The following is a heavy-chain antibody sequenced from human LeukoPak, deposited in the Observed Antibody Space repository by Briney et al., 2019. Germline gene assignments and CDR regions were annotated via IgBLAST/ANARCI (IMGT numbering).Heavy chain of an antibody. CDR1: GGSFSGYY. CDR3: ARVTGGNRQFDY. CDR2: INHSGST. J-gene: IGHJ4*02. D-gene: IGHD2-15*01. V-gene: IGHV4-34*01. Sequence: SETLSLTCAVYGGSFSGYYWSWIRQPPGKGLEWIGEINHSGSTNYNPSLKSRVTISVDTSKNQFSLKLSSVTAADTAVYYCARVTGGNRQFDYWGQGTLVTVSS.